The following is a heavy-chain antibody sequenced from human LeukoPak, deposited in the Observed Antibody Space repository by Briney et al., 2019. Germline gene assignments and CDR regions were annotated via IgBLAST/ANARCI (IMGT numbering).Heavy chain of an antibody. V-gene: IGHV4-59*01. CDR1: GGSISSYY. J-gene: IGHJ6*02. CDR2: IYYSGST. D-gene: IGHD6-13*01. CDR3: ARDLGEPAIAAAGIGMDV. Sequence: PSETLSLTCTVSGGSISSYYWSWIRQPPGKGLEWIGYIYYSGSTNYNPSLKSRVTISVDTSKNQFSLKLSSVTAADTAVYYCARDLGEPAIAAAGIGMDVWGQGTTVTVSS.